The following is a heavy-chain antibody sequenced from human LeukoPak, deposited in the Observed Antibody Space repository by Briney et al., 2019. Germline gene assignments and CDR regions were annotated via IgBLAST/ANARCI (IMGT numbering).Heavy chain of an antibody. CDR3: ARESSGITIFFDY. D-gene: IGHD3-9*01. CDR2: IYTSGST. Sequence: SETLSLTCIVSGGSISSGYWSWIRQPAGKGLEWIGRIYTSGSTNYNPSLKSRVTMSVDTSKNQFSLELSSVTAADTAVYYCARESSGITIFFDYWGQGTLVTVSS. V-gene: IGHV4-4*07. J-gene: IGHJ4*02. CDR1: GGSISSGY.